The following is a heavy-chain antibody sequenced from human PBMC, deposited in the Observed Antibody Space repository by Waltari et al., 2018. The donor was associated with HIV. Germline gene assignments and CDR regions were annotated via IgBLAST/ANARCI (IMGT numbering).Heavy chain of an antibody. CDR2: NKPNRGCT. V-gene: IGHV1-2*02. Sequence: QVQLVQSGAEVKKPGASVKVSCKASGYTFTGYYMHWVRQAPGQGLEWKGWNKPNRGCTNNAKKVQGRVTRTRDTSISTAYMVLSRRVSDDTAVYYCARAAAGGNWFDPWGQGTLVTVSS. CDR1: GYTFTGYY. D-gene: IGHD1-26*01. J-gene: IGHJ5*02. CDR3: ARAAAGGNWFDP.